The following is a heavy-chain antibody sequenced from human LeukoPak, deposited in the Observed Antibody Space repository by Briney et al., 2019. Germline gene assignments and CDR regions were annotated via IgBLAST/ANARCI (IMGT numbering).Heavy chain of an antibody. D-gene: IGHD3-22*01. Sequence: PGRSLRLSCAASGFTFDDYAMDWVRQAPGKGLEWVSGISWNSGSIGYADSVKGRFTISRDNAKNSLYLQMNSLRAEDTALYCCAKDISYDSSAFDIWGQGTMVTVSS. V-gene: IGHV3-9*01. CDR2: ISWNSGSI. CDR1: GFTFDDYA. J-gene: IGHJ3*02. CDR3: AKDISYDSSAFDI.